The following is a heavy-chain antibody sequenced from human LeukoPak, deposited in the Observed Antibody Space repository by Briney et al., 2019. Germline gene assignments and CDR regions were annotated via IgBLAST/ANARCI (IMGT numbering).Heavy chain of an antibody. Sequence: PSETLSLTCTVSGGSISSGSYYWRWIRQPAGKGLEWIGRIYTSGSTNYNPSLKSRVTISVDTSKNQFSLKLSSVTAADTAVYYCASGHYYDSSGYYSYLDYWGQGTLVTVSS. CDR3: ASGHYYDSSGYYSYLDY. V-gene: IGHV4-61*02. CDR2: IYTSGST. CDR1: GGSISSGSYY. J-gene: IGHJ4*02. D-gene: IGHD3-22*01.